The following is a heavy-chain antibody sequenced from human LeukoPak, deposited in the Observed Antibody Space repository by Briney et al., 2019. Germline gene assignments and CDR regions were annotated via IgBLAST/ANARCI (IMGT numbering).Heavy chain of an antibody. CDR1: GGSFSGYY. CDR2: INHSGST. D-gene: IGHD6-13*01. J-gene: IGHJ6*02. Sequence: SETLSLTCAVYGGSFSGYYWSWIRQPPGKGLEWIGEINHSGSTNYNPSLKSRVTISVDTSKNQFSLKLSSVTAADTAVYYCARGVGADSSTYYYYGMDVWGQGTTVTVSS. CDR3: ARGVGADSSTYYYYGMDV. V-gene: IGHV4-34*01.